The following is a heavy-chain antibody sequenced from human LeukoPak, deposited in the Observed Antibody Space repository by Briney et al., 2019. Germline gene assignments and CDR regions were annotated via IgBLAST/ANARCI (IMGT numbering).Heavy chain of an antibody. Sequence: GGSLRLSCAASGFTFSTYGMSWVRQAPGKGLEWVSSISSSSNYIYYADSVKGRFTISRDNAKNSLYLQMNSLRAEDTALYYCATSYSSSWYLMDFWGQGTLVTVSS. CDR1: GFTFSTYG. J-gene: IGHJ4*02. D-gene: IGHD6-13*01. CDR2: ISSSSNYI. V-gene: IGHV3-21*01. CDR3: ATSYSSSWYLMDF.